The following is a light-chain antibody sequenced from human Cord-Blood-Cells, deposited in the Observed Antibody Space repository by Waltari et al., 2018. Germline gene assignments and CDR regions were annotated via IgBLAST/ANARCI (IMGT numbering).Light chain of an antibody. CDR2: GAS. J-gene: IGKJ1*01. V-gene: IGKV3-15*01. CDR3: QQYNNWWT. CDR1: QRVSRH. Sequence: EIVMTQSPATLSVSPRGRAPLPCRASQRVSRHLAWYQQKPGQAPRRLIYGASTRATGIPARFSGSGYETEFTHTISSLQSDDFAVYYCQQYNNWWTFGQGTKVEI.